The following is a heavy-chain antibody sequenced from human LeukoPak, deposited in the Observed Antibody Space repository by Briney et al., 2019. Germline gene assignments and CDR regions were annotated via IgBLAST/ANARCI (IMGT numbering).Heavy chain of an antibody. J-gene: IGHJ5*02. D-gene: IGHD3-3*01. CDR2: ISSSSSYI. V-gene: IGHV3-21*01. CDR3: ASLPTIFGVVPWFDP. Sequence: GGSLRLSCAASGFTFNSYSMTWVRQAPGKGLEWVSSISSSSSYIYYADSVKGRFTISRDNAKNSLYLQMNSLRAEDTAVYYCASLPTIFGVVPWFDPWGQGTLVTVSS. CDR1: GFTFNSYS.